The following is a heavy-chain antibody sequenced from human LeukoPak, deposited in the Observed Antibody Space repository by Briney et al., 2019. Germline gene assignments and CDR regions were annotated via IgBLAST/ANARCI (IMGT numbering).Heavy chain of an antibody. CDR2: LKKERDVGTT. V-gene: IGHV3-15*01. CDR1: GITLKNAW. J-gene: IGHJ5*02. D-gene: IGHD2-15*01. Sequence: GGSLRLSCAASGITLKNAWMNLVRQAPVKGLEWVALLKKERDVGTTHYAAPVQCRFTISRDDSKNTVDLQMNSLKTGDTAVYYCGNERAAAFDLWGLGTLVTVSS. CDR3: GNERAAAFDL.